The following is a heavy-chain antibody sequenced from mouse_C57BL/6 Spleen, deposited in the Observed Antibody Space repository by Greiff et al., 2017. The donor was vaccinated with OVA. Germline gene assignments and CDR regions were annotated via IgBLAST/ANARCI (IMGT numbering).Heavy chain of an antibody. CDR1: GFNITDYY. J-gene: IGHJ2*01. CDR2: IDPEDGET. D-gene: IGHD1-1*01. Sequence: EVKLVESGAELVKPGASVKLSCTASGFNITDYYMHWVKQRTEQGLEWIGMIDPEDGETNYAPKFPGKATITADTSSNTAYLQLSSLTSADTAVYYWARGYYGSKNYCDYWGQGTTLTVSS. CDR3: ARGYYGSKNYCDY. V-gene: IGHV14-2*01.